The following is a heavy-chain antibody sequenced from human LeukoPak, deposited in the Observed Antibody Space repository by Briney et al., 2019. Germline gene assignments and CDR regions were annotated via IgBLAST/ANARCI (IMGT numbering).Heavy chain of an antibody. CDR1: KFSFNDYA. Sequence: GGSLRLPCAGSKFSFNDYAMHWVRQAPGKGPEWVSGISWNSGSKGYADSVKGRFTISRDNAKNSLFLQMKSLGPEDTAVYFCAKGSGLFFYYGMDVWGQGTTVIVSS. J-gene: IGHJ6*02. V-gene: IGHV3-9*01. CDR2: ISWNSGSK. D-gene: IGHD3-10*01. CDR3: AKGSGLFFYYGMDV.